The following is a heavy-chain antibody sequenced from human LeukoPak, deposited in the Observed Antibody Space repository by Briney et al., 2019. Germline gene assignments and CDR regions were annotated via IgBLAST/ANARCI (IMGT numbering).Heavy chain of an antibody. J-gene: IGHJ4*02. CDR1: GFTFSTYS. D-gene: IGHD3-10*01. V-gene: IGHV3-21*04. CDR3: AKDGITMVRGVIYYFDY. CDR2: ISSSSTYV. Sequence: GGSLRLSCTASGFTFSTYSMNWVRQAPGKGLEWVSSISSSSTYVYYADSVKGRFTISRDNAKNSLFLQMSSLRAEDTAVYYCAKDGITMVRGVIYYFDYWGQGTLVTVSS.